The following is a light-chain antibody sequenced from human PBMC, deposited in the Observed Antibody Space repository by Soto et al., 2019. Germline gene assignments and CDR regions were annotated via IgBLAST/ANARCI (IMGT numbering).Light chain of an antibody. Sequence: QTVVTQEPSFSVSPGGTVTLTCGLSSGSVSSNYYPSWYQQAPGQAPRTLIYRTNTRSSGVPDRFSGSILGNKAALTITGAQADDESDYYCVLYMGNEWVFGGGTKLTVL. J-gene: IGLJ3*02. CDR3: VLYMGNEWV. CDR2: RTN. CDR1: SGSVSSNYY. V-gene: IGLV8-61*01.